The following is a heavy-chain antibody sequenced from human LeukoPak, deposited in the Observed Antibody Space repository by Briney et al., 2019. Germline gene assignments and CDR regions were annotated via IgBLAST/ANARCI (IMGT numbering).Heavy chain of an antibody. CDR3: AKRVAAPGPTFDY. Sequence: GGSLRLTCAASDASGLTFSSYAMNWVRQAPGKGLEWVSAISGSGGSTYYAGSVKGRFTISRDNSKNTLYLQMNILRAEDTAVYFCAKRVAAPGPTFDYWGQGTLVTVSS. J-gene: IGHJ4*02. CDR1: DASGLTFSSYA. V-gene: IGHV3-23*01. D-gene: IGHD6-13*01. CDR2: ISGSGGST.